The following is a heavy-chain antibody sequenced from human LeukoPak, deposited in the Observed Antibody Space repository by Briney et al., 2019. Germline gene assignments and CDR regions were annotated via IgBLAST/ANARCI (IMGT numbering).Heavy chain of an antibody. CDR1: GFTFSSYA. CDR3: AKDSIQLWLTSLIFDY. J-gene: IGHJ4*02. CDR2: ISGSGGST. D-gene: IGHD5-18*01. V-gene: IGHV3-23*01. Sequence: GGSLRLSCAASGFTFSSYAMSWVRQAPGKGLEWVSAISGSGGSTYYADSVKGRFTISRDNSKNTLYLQMNSLRAEDTAVYCCAKDSIQLWLTSLIFDYWGQGTLVTVSS.